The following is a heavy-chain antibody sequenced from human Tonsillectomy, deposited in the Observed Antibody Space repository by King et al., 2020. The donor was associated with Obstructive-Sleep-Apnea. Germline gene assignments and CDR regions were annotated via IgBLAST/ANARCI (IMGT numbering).Heavy chain of an antibody. Sequence: QLQESGPGLVKPSQTLSLTCTVSVGSISSGDYYWCWIRQPPGKGLEGIGYIYYSGSTYYNPSLKSRVTITVDTSKNQFSLKLSPVTAADTAVYYCARDPPWYYDSSGPRGAFDIWGQGTMVTVSS. CDR1: VGSISSGDYY. V-gene: IGHV4-30-4*01. J-gene: IGHJ3*02. CDR3: ARDPPWYYDSSGPRGAFDI. D-gene: IGHD3-22*01. CDR2: IYYSGST.